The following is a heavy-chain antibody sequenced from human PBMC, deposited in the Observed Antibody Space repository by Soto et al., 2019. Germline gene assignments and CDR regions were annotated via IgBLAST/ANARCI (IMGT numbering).Heavy chain of an antibody. D-gene: IGHD6-13*01. J-gene: IGHJ4*02. Sequence: QVQLVQSGPEVKNPGPSVKVSCKASGYTFTSYGISWVRQAPGQGLEWMGWISAYNGNTNYAQKLQGRVTMTTDTSPSTAYMELRSLRADDTAVYYCARESSSTCHDYWGQGTLVTVSS. CDR3: ARESSSTCHDY. CDR2: ISAYNGNT. V-gene: IGHV1-18*01. CDR1: GYTFTSYG.